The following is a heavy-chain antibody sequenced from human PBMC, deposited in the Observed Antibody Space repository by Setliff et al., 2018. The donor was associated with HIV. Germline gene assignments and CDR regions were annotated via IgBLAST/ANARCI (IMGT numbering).Heavy chain of an antibody. Sequence: PSETLSLTCTVSGGSVTSYYWSWIRQSPAKGLEWIGYIYHTGITKYNPSLTSRLSTSIEPSKNQFSLSLTSVTAADTAVYYCARGSWKDGAHGYFFDYWGQGTLVTVSS. CDR3: ARGSWKDGAHGYFFDY. J-gene: IGHJ4*02. CDR1: GGSVTSYY. V-gene: IGHV4-59*02. D-gene: IGHD1-1*01. CDR2: IYHTGIT.